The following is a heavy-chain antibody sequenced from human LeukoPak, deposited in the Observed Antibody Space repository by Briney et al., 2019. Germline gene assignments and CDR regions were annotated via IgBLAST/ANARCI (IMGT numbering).Heavy chain of an antibody. CDR1: GFTISDYY. Sequence: GGTLRLSCAVSGFTISDYYMRWIRRPPARGLVEGSYISSHGSTIYYTESLKRRFTISGDNAKNQLYLKMNCLSAEDTAVFYCARDRNYYDSNNYHRVDYWGQGTLVTVPS. CDR3: ARDRNYYDSNNYHRVDY. CDR2: ISSHGSTI. D-gene: IGHD3-22*01. V-gene: IGHV3-11*04. J-gene: IGHJ4*02.